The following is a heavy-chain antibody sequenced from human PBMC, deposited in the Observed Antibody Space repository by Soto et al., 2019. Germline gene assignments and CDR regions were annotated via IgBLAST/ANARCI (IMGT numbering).Heavy chain of an antibody. V-gene: IGHV1-46*01. J-gene: IGHJ6*02. CDR2: INPIGGST. Sequence: ASVKVSCKASGYTFTNNYMHWVRQAPGQGPEWMGMINPIGGSTNYAQKFQGRVTMTRDTSTSTVYMELSSLRSDDTAVYYCAKDNSYYAMDVWGQGTTVTVSS. CDR1: GYTFTNNY. CDR3: AKDNSYYAMDV.